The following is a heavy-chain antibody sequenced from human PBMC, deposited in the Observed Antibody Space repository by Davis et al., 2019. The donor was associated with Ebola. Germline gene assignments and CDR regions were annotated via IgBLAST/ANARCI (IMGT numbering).Heavy chain of an antibody. CDR2: IYYSGST. CDR3: ARLDTPRWYFDL. V-gene: IGHV4-59*08. D-gene: IGHD5-18*01. J-gene: IGHJ2*01. Sequence: PSETLSLTCTVSAGSISSYYWSWIRQPPGKGLEWIGYIYYSGSTNYNPSLKSRVTISVDTSKNQFSLNLSSVIAADTAVYYCARLDTPRWYFDLWGRGTLVTVSS. CDR1: AGSISSYY.